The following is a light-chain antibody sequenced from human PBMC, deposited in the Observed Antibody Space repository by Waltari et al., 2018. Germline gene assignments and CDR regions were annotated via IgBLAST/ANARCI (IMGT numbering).Light chain of an antibody. Sequence: SYELTQPPSVSVSPGQTARTTCSGDALPKQYAYWYQQKPGQAPVLVIYKDSERPSGIPERFSGSSSGTTVTLTISGVQAEDEADYYCQSVDSSGTYVFGTGTKVTVL. V-gene: IGLV3-25*03. CDR2: KDS. CDR1: ALPKQY. J-gene: IGLJ1*01. CDR3: QSVDSSGTYV.